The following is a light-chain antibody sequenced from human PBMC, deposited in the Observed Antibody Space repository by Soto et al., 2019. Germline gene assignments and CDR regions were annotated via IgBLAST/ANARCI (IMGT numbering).Light chain of an antibody. CDR3: QQYNNWLWT. CDR2: WAS. CDR1: QSIFYSSNNKNY. Sequence: DIMMTQCADSLNMSLGERATINCKSSQSIFYSSNNKNYLAWYQQKPGQPPKLLIYWASTRESGVPDRFSGSGSGTEFTLTISSLQSEDFAVYYCQQYNNWLWTFGQGTKVDI. V-gene: IGKV4-1*01. J-gene: IGKJ1*01.